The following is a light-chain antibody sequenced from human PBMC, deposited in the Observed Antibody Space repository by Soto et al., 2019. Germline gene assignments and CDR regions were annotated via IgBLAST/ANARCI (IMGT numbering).Light chain of an antibody. V-gene: IGLV1-44*01. CDR3: AAWDDSLNGWV. Sequence: QAVVTQPPSASGTPGQRVSISCSGSSSDIGSNTVTWYQQVPGTAPKMVIYKNNERPSGVPDRFSGSKSGTSASLAISGLQSEDEADYHCAAWDDSLNGWVFGGGTKLTVL. CDR2: KNN. CDR1: SSDIGSNT. J-gene: IGLJ3*02.